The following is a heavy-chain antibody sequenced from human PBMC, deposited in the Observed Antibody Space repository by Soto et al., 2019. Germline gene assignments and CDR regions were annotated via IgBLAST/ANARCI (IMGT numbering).Heavy chain of an antibody. Sequence: RVSSAAAGCNIRTHGRHRVRQAPGKGLEWVAVIWYDGSNKYYADSVKGRFTISRDNSKNTLYLQMNSLRAEDTAVYYCARERRDAFDIWGQGTMVTVSS. V-gene: IGHV3-33*01. J-gene: IGHJ3*02. CDR3: ARERRDAFDI. CDR2: IWYDGSNK. CDR1: GCNIRTHG.